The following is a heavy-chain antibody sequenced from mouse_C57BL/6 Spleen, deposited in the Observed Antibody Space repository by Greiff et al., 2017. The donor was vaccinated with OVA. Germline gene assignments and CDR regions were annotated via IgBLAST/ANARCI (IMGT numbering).Heavy chain of an antibody. CDR3: AKNSDSSGYPGFAY. CDR2: IWRGGST. D-gene: IGHD3-2*02. J-gene: IGHJ3*01. CDR1: GFSLTSYG. V-gene: IGHV2-5*01. Sequence: VKLMESGPGLVQPSQSLSITCTVSGFSLTSYGVHWVRQSPGKGLEWLGVIWRGGSTDYNAAFMSRLSITKDNSKSQVFFKMNSLQADDTAIYYCAKNSDSSGYPGFAYWGQGTLVTVSA.